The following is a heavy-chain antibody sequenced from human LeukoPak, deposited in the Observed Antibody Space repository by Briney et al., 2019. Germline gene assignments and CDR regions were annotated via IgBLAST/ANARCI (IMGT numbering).Heavy chain of an antibody. CDR2: IIPIFGTA. D-gene: IGHD3-22*01. CDR3: ARDVMRGHYYDSSGYYRNFDY. Sequence: ASVKVSCKASGYTFTSYGISWVRQAPGQGLEWMGGIIPIFGTANYAQKFQGRVTITADESTSTAYMELSSLRSEDTAVYYCARDVMRGHYYDSSGYYRNFDYWGQGTLVTVSS. V-gene: IGHV1-69*13. J-gene: IGHJ4*02. CDR1: GYTFTSYG.